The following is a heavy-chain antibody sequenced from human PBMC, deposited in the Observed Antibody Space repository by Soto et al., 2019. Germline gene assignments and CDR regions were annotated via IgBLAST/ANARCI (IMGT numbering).Heavy chain of an antibody. CDR3: ARSQGSSTSLEIYYYYYYGMDV. J-gene: IGHJ6*02. Sequence: QVQLVQSGAEVKKPGSSVKVSCKASGGTFSSYAISWVRQAPGQGLEWRGGFIPISGTANYAQKFQGRVTITADESTSTAYMELSSMRSEDTAVYYCARSQGSSTSLEIYYYYYYGMDVWGQGTTVTVSS. V-gene: IGHV1-69*01. CDR2: FIPISGTA. CDR1: GGTFSSYA. D-gene: IGHD2-2*01.